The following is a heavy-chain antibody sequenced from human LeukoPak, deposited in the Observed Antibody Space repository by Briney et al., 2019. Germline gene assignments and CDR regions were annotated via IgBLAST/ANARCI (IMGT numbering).Heavy chain of an antibody. CDR2: IYWDDDK. D-gene: IGHD3-10*01. V-gene: IGHV2-5*02. CDR1: GFSLSTSGVG. CDR3: AHMYYYGSERKAEFDY. J-gene: IGHJ4*02. Sequence: SGPTLVNPTQTLTLTCTFSGFSLSTSGVGVGWIRQPPGKALEWLALIYWDDDKRYSPSLKSRLTITKDTSKNQVVLTMTNMDPVDTATYYCAHMYYYGSERKAEFDYWGQGTLVTVSS.